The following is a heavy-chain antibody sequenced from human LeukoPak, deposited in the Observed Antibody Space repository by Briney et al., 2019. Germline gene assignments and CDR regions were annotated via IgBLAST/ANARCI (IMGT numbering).Heavy chain of an antibody. Sequence: PGGSLRLSCAASGFTVSDNNMNWVRQAPGKGLEWVSVIYSGGSTYYADSVKGRFTISRDNSKNTLYLQMNSLRAEDTAVYYCARDSEYNYGFDYWGQGTLVTVSS. V-gene: IGHV3-53*01. CDR1: GFTVSDNN. CDR3: ARDSEYNYGFDY. D-gene: IGHD5-18*01. J-gene: IGHJ4*02. CDR2: IYSGGST.